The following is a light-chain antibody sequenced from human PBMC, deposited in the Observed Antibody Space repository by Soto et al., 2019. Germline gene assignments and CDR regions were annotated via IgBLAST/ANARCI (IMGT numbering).Light chain of an antibody. Sequence: EIVLTQSPGTLSLSPGERDTLSCRASQSVRSSYLAWYQQKPGQAPRLLIHGASSRATGIPDRFSGSGSGTDFTLTISRLEPEDFAVYYCQQYGSSPGTFGQGTKVGI. CDR2: GAS. V-gene: IGKV3-20*01. J-gene: IGKJ1*01. CDR3: QQYGSSPGT. CDR1: QSVRSSY.